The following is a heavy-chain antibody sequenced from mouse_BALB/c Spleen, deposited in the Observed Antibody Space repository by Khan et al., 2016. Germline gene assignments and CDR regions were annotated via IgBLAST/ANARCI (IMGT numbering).Heavy chain of an antibody. V-gene: IGHV14-3*02. CDR2: IDPANGNT. CDR3: SRGVYDYEFAY. CDR1: GFNIKDTY. J-gene: IGHJ3*01. D-gene: IGHD2-4*01. Sequence: VQLQQPGAELVKPGASVKLSCTVSGFNIKDTYMHWVNQRPEQGLEWIGRIDPANGNTKYDPKFQDKATIKADTSSNTAYLQLSSLTSEDTAVYYCSRGVYDYEFAYWGQGTLVTVSA.